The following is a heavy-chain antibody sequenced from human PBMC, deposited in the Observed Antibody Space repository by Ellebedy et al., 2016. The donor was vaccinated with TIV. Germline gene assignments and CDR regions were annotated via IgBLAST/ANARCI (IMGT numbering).Heavy chain of an antibody. V-gene: IGHV3-74*01. J-gene: IGHJ4*02. CDR3: ARGGRDQWLIDY. CDR1: GFTFSNYW. Sequence: GESLKISCAASGFTFSNYWIHCVRQAPGKGLVWLSRINRDGRSANYADSVKGRFSISRDNSKNTLYVQMNSLRAEDTAVYYCARGGRDQWLIDYWGQGTLVTVSS. D-gene: IGHD6-19*01. CDR2: INRDGRSA.